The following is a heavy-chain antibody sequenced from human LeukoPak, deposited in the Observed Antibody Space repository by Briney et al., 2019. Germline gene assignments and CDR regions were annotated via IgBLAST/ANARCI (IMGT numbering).Heavy chain of an antibody. CDR3: ARVQGDYDSSGYQYYYYYYYMDV. J-gene: IGHJ6*03. V-gene: IGHV1-69*05. D-gene: IGHD3-22*01. CDR1: GGTFSSYA. CDR2: IIPIFGAA. Sequence: SVKVSCKASGGTFSSYAISWVRQAPGQGVEWMGGIIPIFGAANYAQKFQGRVTIATDESTSTAYMELSSLRSEDTAVYYCARVQGDYDSSGYQYYYYYYYMDVWGKGTTVTVSS.